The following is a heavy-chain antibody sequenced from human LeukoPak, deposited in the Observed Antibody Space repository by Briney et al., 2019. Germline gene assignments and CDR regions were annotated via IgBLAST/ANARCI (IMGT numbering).Heavy chain of an antibody. V-gene: IGHV3-23*01. Sequence: GGSLRLSCAASGLTFSNYAMSWVSQAPGEGLEWVSNIRSSGDNTAYADSVKGRFTISRDNSKNALYLQMNSLRVEDTAVYYCAKMGWAAVGMSGGGYWGQGILVTVSS. D-gene: IGHD6-19*01. J-gene: IGHJ4*02. CDR3: AKMGWAAVGMSGGGY. CDR1: GLTFSNYA. CDR2: IRSSGDNT.